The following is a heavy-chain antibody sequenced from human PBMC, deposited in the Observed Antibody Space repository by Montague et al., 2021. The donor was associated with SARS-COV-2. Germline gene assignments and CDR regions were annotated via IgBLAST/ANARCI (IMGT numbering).Heavy chain of an antibody. CDR3: VRDPAPSGSGTFYDY. J-gene: IGHJ4*02. Sequence: TLSLTCTVSGGSISYGSYFWTWIRQPAGKGLEWIGRIHTSGSTNYXPSLKSRVAISIDTSKDQFSLELSSVTAADTAVYYCVRDPAPSGSGTFYDYWGQGTLVAVSS. V-gene: IGHV4-61*02. CDR2: IHTSGST. CDR1: GGSISYGSYF. D-gene: IGHD1-26*01.